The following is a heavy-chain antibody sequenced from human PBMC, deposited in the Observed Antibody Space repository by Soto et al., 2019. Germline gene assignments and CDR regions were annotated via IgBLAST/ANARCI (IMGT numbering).Heavy chain of an antibody. J-gene: IGHJ5*02. Sequence: PGGSLRLSCAASGFNFSSYEMNWVRQAPGKGLEWISYISSSANRIYYADSVKGRFTISRDNPKNSLYLQMNSLRAEDTAVYYCARAVYDSNGYSYPWGQGTLVTVSS. CDR1: GFNFSSYE. CDR3: ARAVYDSNGYSYP. D-gene: IGHD3-22*01. CDR2: ISSSANRI. V-gene: IGHV3-48*03.